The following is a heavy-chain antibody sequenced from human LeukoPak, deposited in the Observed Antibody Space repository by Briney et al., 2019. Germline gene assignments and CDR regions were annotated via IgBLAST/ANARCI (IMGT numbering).Heavy chain of an antibody. Sequence: GRSLRLSCAASGFTFSSYGMHWVRQAPGKGLEWVSTLSGSGGSTYYADSVKGRFTISRDNSKNTLYLQMNSLRAEDTAVYYCAREGAYSSSLLYWGQGTLVTVSS. CDR3: AREGAYSSSLLY. CDR1: GFTFSSYG. J-gene: IGHJ4*02. V-gene: IGHV3-23*01. CDR2: LSGSGGST. D-gene: IGHD6-6*01.